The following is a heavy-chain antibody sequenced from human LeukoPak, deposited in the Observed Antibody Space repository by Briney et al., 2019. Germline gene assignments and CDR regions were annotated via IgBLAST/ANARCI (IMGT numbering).Heavy chain of an antibody. CDR2: INHSGST. V-gene: IGHV4-34*01. CDR1: GGSFSGYY. D-gene: IGHD6-13*01. J-gene: IGHJ1*01. Sequence: PSETLSLTCAAYGGSFSGYYWSWIRQPPGKGLEWIGEINHSGSTNYNPSLKSRVTISVDTSKNQFSLKLSSATAADTAVYYCARRSSWTNYEYFQHWGQGTLVTVSS. CDR3: ARRSSWTNYEYFQH.